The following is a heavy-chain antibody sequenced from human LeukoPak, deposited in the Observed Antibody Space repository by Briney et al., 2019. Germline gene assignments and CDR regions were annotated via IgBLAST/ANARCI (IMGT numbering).Heavy chain of an antibody. CDR2: IYYSGGT. CDR3: ARSPAGESWFDP. CDR1: GGSISSYY. D-gene: IGHD1-26*01. J-gene: IGHJ5*02. V-gene: IGHV4-59*08. Sequence: SETLSLTCTVSGGSISSYYWSWIRQPPGKGLEWIGYIYYSGGTNYNPSLKSRVTISVDTSKNQFSLKLSSVTAADTAVYYCARSPAGESWFDPWGQGTLVTVSS.